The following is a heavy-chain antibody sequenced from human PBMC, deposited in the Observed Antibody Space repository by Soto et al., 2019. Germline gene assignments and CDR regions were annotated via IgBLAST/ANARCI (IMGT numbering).Heavy chain of an antibody. CDR2: IYYNGNT. CDR1: GGSISSRDYY. CDR3: ARDKGGAALKGSGMDV. D-gene: IGHD3-10*01. V-gene: IGHV4-31*03. J-gene: IGHJ6*02. Sequence: VQLQESGPGLVKPSQTLSLSCSVSGGSISSRDYYWSWIRHHPEKGLEWIGSIYYNGNTYYNPSLKSRVTVSSETSMNEFSLKLNSVTASDTAVYYCARDKGGAALKGSGMDVWGQGTTVTVSS.